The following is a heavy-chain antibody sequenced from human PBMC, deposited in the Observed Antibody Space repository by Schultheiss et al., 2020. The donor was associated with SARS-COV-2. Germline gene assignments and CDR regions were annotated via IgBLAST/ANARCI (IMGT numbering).Heavy chain of an antibody. J-gene: IGHJ6*02. CDR3: ARGQLWFGTLYYGMDV. Sequence: ASVKVSCKASGYTFTSYDINWVRQATGQGLEWMGWMNPNSGNTGYAQKFQGRVTMTRNTSISTAYMELSSLRSEDTAVYYCARGQLWFGTLYYGMDVWGQGTTVTVSS. CDR2: MNPNSGNT. CDR1: GYTFTSYD. V-gene: IGHV1-8*01. D-gene: IGHD3-10*01.